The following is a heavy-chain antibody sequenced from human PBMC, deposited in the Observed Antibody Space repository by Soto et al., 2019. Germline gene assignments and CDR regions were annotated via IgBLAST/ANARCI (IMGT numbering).Heavy chain of an antibody. J-gene: IGHJ3*02. Sequence: QVQLVQSGAEVKKPGSSVKVSCKDSVGTFSTYSMFWVRQAPGQGLEWMGRIIPMLGIRNYAQRFQDRVKITADKSTATAHMELSSLRSEDTALYYCTIGSWSGEVFDIWGQGTMVTVSS. CDR1: VGTFSTYS. CDR2: IIPMLGIR. V-gene: IGHV1-69*02. CDR3: TIGSWSGEVFDI. D-gene: IGHD2-21*01.